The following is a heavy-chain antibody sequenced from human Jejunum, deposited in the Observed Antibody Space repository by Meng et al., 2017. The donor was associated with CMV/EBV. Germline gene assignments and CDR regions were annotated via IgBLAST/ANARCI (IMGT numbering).Heavy chain of an antibody. D-gene: IGHD6-13*01. J-gene: IGHJ4*02. V-gene: IGHV4-39*07. CDR2: IFDSGRA. CDR1: VGSFNRNSYS. CDR3: VRDHGSSSRFFY. Sequence: QLQGREAGPERVKPLEPLSLTCTASVGSFNRNSYSWGWIRWPQGKSQEWIGTIFDSGRAFYNPSLQSRVSVSIDMSLNQLSLSLSSVTAADTAVYYCVRDHGSSSRFFYWGQGTLVTVSS.